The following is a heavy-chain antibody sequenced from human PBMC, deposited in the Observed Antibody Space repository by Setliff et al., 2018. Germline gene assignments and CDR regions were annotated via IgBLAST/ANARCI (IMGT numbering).Heavy chain of an antibody. D-gene: IGHD6-13*01. V-gene: IGHV4-39*06. CDR3: ARHVLGQQLVYNWFDP. CDR2: IYYIGIT. CDR1: GGSIRSSSYY. J-gene: IGHJ5*02. Sequence: SETLSLTCSVSGGSIRSSSYYWGWIRQPPAQGLEWIGRIYYIGITYYNPSLKSRVTISVDTSKNQFALKLSSVTAADTAVYYCARHVLGQQLVYNWFDPWGQGTLVTVS.